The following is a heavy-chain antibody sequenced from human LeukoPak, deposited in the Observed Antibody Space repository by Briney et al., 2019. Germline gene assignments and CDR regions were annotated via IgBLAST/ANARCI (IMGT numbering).Heavy chain of an antibody. V-gene: IGHV3-21*01. J-gene: IGHJ4*02. Sequence: GGSLRLSCAASGFTFSSYSMNWVRQAPGKGLEWVSSISSDSNYIYYADSVKGLFTISRDNAKNSLYLQMNSLRAEDTAVYYCARNTYSGTTVYWGQGTLVTVSS. CDR1: GFTFSSYS. CDR2: ISSDSNYI. CDR3: ARNTYSGTTVY. D-gene: IGHD1-7*01.